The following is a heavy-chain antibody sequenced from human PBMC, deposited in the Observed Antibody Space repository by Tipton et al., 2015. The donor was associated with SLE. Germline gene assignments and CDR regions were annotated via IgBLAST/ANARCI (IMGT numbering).Heavy chain of an antibody. CDR2: INHSGST. CDR3: ARGTSSDILTGPFDS. J-gene: IGHJ4*02. CDR1: GGSISSCSCY. Sequence: TLSLTCTVSGGSISSCSCYWGWIRQPPEKGLEWIGEINHSGSTTYNPSLKSRVTISIDMSKNQFSLKLRSVTAADTAVYYCARGTSSDILTGPFDSWGQGTPVTVSS. D-gene: IGHD3-9*01. V-gene: IGHV4-39*07.